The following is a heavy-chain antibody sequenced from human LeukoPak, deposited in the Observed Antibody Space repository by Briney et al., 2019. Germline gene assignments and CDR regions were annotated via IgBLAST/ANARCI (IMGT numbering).Heavy chain of an antibody. CDR2: IRYDGSNK. J-gene: IGHJ4*02. CDR1: GFTFSNYG. Sequence: PGGSLRLSCAASGFTFSNYGMHWVRQAPGKGLEWVAFIRYDGSNKYYADSVKGRFTISRDNSKNTLYPQMNSLKTEDTAVYYCASGPTIYWGFDYWGQGTLVTVSS. V-gene: IGHV3-30*02. D-gene: IGHD7-27*01. CDR3: ASGPTIYWGFDY.